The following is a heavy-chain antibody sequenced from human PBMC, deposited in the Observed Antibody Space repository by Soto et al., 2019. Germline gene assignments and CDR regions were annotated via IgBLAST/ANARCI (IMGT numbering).Heavy chain of an antibody. CDR3: ARPRSGSYYYGMDV. CDR2: MNPNSGNT. CDR1: GYTFTSYD. Sequence: QVQLVQSGAEVKKPGASVKVSCKASGYTFTSYDINWVRQATGQGLEWMGWMNPNSGNTGYAQKFQGRVTMTRNTSIFTAYMALSSLRSEDTAVYYCARPRSGSYYYGMDVWGQGTAVTVSS. J-gene: IGHJ6*02. D-gene: IGHD3-3*01. V-gene: IGHV1-8*01.